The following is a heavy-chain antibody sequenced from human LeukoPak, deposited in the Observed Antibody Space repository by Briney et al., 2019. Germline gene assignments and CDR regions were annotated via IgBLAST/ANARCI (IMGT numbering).Heavy chain of an antibody. J-gene: IGHJ4*02. V-gene: IGHV3-15*01. CDR1: GFTFSNAW. Sequence: GGSLTLSCAASGFTFSNAWMSWVRQAPGKGLDWVGRIKGKTDSGTTDYAAPVKGRFTISRDDSKNTLYLQMNSLKTEDTAVYYCTTDQNTANDYWGQGTLVTVSS. CDR2: IKGKTDSGTT. CDR3: TTDQNTANDY. D-gene: IGHD5-18*01.